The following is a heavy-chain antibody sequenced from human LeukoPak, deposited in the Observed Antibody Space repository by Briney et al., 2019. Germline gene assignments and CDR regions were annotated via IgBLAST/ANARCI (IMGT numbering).Heavy chain of an antibody. J-gene: IGHJ4*02. V-gene: IGHV3-23*01. D-gene: IGHD2-21*02. Sequence: GGSLRLSCAASGFTFSSYAMSWVRQAPGKGLEWVSAISGSGGSTYYADSVKGRFTISRDNSKNTLYLQMNSLRAEDTAVYCCPIVVVTATSSFDYWGQGTLVTVSS. CDR3: PIVVVTATSSFDY. CDR1: GFTFSSYA. CDR2: ISGSGGST.